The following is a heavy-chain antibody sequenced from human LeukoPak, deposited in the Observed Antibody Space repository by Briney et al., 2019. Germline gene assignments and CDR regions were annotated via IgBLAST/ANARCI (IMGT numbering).Heavy chain of an antibody. Sequence: GESLKISCKGSGYSFTNYWIGWVRQMPGKGLEWMGIIYPGDSDTRYSPFFQGQVSISADKSISTAYLQWSSLKASDTAMYYCARAKMATIIDYWGQGTLVTVSS. V-gene: IGHV5-51*01. J-gene: IGHJ4*02. CDR3: ARAKMATIIDY. CDR1: GYSFTNYW. CDR2: IYPGDSDT. D-gene: IGHD5-24*01.